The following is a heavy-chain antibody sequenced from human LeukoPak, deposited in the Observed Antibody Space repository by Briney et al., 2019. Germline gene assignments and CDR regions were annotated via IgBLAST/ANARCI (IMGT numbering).Heavy chain of an antibody. CDR2: ISSSSSYI. D-gene: IGHD5-12*01. J-gene: IGHJ4*02. CDR1: GFTFSSYS. V-gene: IGHV3-21*01. CDR3: ARDVDIVATIPTHFDY. Sequence: PGGSLRLSCAASGFTFSSYSMSWVRQAPGKGLEWVSSISSSSSYIYYADSVKGRSTISRDNAKNSLYLQMNSLRAEDTAVYYCARDVDIVATIPTHFDYWGQGTLVTVSS.